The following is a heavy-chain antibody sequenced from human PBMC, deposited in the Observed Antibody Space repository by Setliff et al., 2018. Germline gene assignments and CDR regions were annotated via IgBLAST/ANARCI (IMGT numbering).Heavy chain of an antibody. CDR1: GASLSSGTYY. CDR3: ARTPRGGNSAFDI. Sequence: PSETLSLTCTVSGASLSSGTYYWGWIRQPPGKGLEWIGRIYYRGDTYYNASLKGRLTISVDTAQNQFSLRLTSVTAADTAVYYCARTPRGGNSAFDIWGQGTRGTV. CDR2: IYYRGDT. V-gene: IGHV4-39*07. J-gene: IGHJ3*02. D-gene: IGHD2-21*02.